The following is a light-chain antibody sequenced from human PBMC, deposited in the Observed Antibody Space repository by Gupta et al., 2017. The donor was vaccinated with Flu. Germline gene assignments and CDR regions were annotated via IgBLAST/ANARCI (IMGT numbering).Light chain of an antibody. Sequence: QSALTQPRSVSGSPGQSVTISCTGTNSDVGAYNYVSWYQQHPGKAPKLMIYDVIKRPSGVPDRFSGSKSANTASLTISGLQAEDEADYYCCSDAGNYIPWVFGGGTRLTV. V-gene: IGLV2-11*01. CDR1: NSDVGAYNY. CDR3: CSDAGNYIPWV. CDR2: DVI. J-gene: IGLJ3*02.